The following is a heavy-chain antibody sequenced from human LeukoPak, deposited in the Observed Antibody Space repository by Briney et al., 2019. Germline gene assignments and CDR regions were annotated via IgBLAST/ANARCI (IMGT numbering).Heavy chain of an antibody. CDR1: GFTFSNSA. J-gene: IGHJ4*01. CDR3: AKGIYSSGWSYFDY. D-gene: IGHD6-19*01. V-gene: IGHV3-23*01. CDR2: LSGSGITT. Sequence: PGGSLRLSCAASGFTFSNSAMSCVRQAPGKGREWVSTLSGSGITTYYADSVKGRFTIARDNSKNTLYLQMNSLRAEDTAVYYCAKGIYSSGWSYFDYWGHGTLVTVSS.